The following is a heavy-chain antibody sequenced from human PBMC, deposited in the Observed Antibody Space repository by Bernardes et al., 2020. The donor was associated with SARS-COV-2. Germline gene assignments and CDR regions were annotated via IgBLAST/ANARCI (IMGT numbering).Heavy chain of an antibody. CDR2: IYYSGST. Sequence: TLSLTCTVSGGSVSSGSYYWSWIRQPPGKGLEWIGYIYYSGSTNYNPSLKSRVTISVDTSKNQFSLKLSSVTAADTAVYYCARDATLRYFDWEYYYYGMDVWGQGTTVTVSS. J-gene: IGHJ6*02. D-gene: IGHD3-9*01. V-gene: IGHV4-61*01. CDR1: GGSVSSGSYY. CDR3: ARDATLRYFDWEYYYYGMDV.